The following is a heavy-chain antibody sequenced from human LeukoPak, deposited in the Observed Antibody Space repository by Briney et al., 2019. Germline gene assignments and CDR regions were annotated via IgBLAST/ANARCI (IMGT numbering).Heavy chain of an antibody. CDR2: INPNSGGT. V-gene: IGHV1-2*02. D-gene: IGHD3-3*01. CDR1: GYTFTGYY. Sequence: ASVKVSCKASGYTFTGYYMHWVRQAPGQGLEWMGWINPNSGGTNYEQKFQGRVTMTRDTSISTAYMELSRLRSDDTAVYYCARVRDSHYDFWSGYYPFYYYYYYMDVWGKGTTVTVSS. J-gene: IGHJ6*03. CDR3: ARVRDSHYDFWSGYYPFYYYYYYMDV.